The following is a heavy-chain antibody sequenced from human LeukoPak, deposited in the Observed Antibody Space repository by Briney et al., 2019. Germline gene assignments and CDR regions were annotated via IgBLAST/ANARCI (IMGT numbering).Heavy chain of an antibody. D-gene: IGHD3-22*01. J-gene: IGHJ4*02. CDR3: ARGSDYYDSSGYYPTKDLDY. V-gene: IGHV4-34*01. CDR1: GGSFSGYY. Sequence: SETLSLTCAVYGGSFSGYYWSWIRQPPGKGLEWIGEINHSESTNYNPSLKSRVTVSVDTSKNQFSLKLSSVTAADTAVYYCARGSDYYDSSGYYPTKDLDYWGQGTLVTVSS. CDR2: INHSEST.